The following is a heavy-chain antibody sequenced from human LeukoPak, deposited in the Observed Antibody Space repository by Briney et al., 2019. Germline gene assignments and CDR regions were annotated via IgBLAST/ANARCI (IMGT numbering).Heavy chain of an antibody. D-gene: IGHD3-10*01. CDR2: INHNGNT. V-gene: IGHV4-34*01. J-gene: IGHJ5*02. Sequence: SETLSLTCAVYGGSFRGHFCRWIRQPPGKGLEWIGEINHNGNTNYNLSLKRRVTMSVDTSKKQFSLRLNSLTAADTAVYYCAKGPQTGWFDTWGQGTLVTVSS. CDR1: GGSFRGHF. CDR3: AKGPQTGWFDT.